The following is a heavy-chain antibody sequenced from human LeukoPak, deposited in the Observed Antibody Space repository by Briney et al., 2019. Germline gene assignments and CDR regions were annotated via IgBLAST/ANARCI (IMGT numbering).Heavy chain of an antibody. Sequence: PGRSLRLSCAASAFTFNSHAMHWVRQAPGKGLEWVALITYDGSNKYYADSVKGRFTISRDNSKNTLYLQMNSLRAEDTAVYYCAREPGHYDTTGYYYREYYFDYWGQGTLVTVSS. J-gene: IGHJ4*02. CDR2: ITYDGSNK. CDR3: AREPGHYDTTGYYYREYYFDY. V-gene: IGHV3-30*03. D-gene: IGHD3-22*01. CDR1: AFTFNSHA.